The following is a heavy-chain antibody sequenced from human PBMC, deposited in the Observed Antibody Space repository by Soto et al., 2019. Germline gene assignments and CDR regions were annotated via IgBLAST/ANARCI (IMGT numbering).Heavy chain of an antibody. J-gene: IGHJ5*02. CDR2: INHSGST. V-gene: IGHV4-34*01. D-gene: IGHD1-1*01. CDR1: GGSFSGYY. Sequence: SETLSLTYAVYGGSFSGYYWSWIRQPPGKGLEWIGEINHSGSTNYNPSLKSRVTISVDTSKNQFSLKLSSVTAADTAVYYCARGRGQNNRLEPRGGNWFDPWGQGTLVTVSS. CDR3: ARGRGQNNRLEPRGGNWFDP.